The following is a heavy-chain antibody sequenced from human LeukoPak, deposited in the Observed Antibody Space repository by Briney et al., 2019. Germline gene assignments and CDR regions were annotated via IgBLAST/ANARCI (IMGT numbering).Heavy chain of an antibody. CDR1: GFTFSDYS. CDR3: AKVRYCSGVNCYPDDY. J-gene: IGHJ4*02. V-gene: IGHV3-30*02. Sequence: GGSLRLSCAASGFTFSDYSMHRVRQAPGKGLNWVAFIRYDGNNKYYADSVKGRFTISRDNSKNMLYLEMNSLSTEDTAVYYCAKVRYCSGVNCYPDDYWGQGTLVTVSS. CDR2: IRYDGNNK. D-gene: IGHD2-15*01.